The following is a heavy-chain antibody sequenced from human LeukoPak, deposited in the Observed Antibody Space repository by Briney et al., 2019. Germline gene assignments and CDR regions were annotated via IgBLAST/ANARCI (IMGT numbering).Heavy chain of an antibody. CDR2: ISGSGGST. CDR1: GFTFSSYA. CDR3: AKSPRDYGDYVHWDY. J-gene: IGHJ4*02. D-gene: IGHD4-17*01. Sequence: PGGSLRLSCAASGFTFSSYAMSWVRQAPGKGLEWVSAISGSGGSTYYADSVKGRFTISRDNSKNPLYLQMNSLRAEGTAVYYCAKSPRDYGDYVHWDYWGQGTLVTVSS. V-gene: IGHV3-23*01.